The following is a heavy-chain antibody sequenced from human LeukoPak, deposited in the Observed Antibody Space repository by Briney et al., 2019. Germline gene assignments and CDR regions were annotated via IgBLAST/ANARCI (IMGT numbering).Heavy chain of an antibody. V-gene: IGHV3-30*04. J-gene: IGHJ4*02. CDR2: ISYDGSNK. CDR1: GFTFSSYA. D-gene: IGHD3-10*01. Sequence: GGSLRLSCAASGFTFSSYAMHWVRQAPGKGLEWVAVISYDGSNKYYADSVKGRFTISRDNSKNTLYLQMNSLRAEDTALYYCAKDKGSITMVRGVGPTFDYWGQGTLVTVSS. CDR3: AKDKGSITMVRGVGPTFDY.